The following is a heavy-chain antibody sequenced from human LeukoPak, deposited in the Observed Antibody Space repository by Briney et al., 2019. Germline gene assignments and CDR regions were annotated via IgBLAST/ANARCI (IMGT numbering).Heavy chain of an antibody. CDR3: ARIYCSSTSCYYFDY. J-gene: IGHJ4*02. CDR2: IYYSGST. CDR1: GGSISSGDYY. Sequence: SQTLSLTCTVSGGSISSGDYYWSWIRQPPGKGLEWIGYIYYSGSTYYNPSLKSRVTISVDTSKNQFSLKLSSVTAADTAVYYCARIYCSSTSCYYFDYWGQGTLVTVSS. V-gene: IGHV4-30-4*01. D-gene: IGHD2-2*01.